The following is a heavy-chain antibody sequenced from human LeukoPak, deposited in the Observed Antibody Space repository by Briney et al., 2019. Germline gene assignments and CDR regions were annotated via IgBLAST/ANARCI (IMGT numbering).Heavy chain of an antibody. J-gene: IGHJ4*02. CDR2: INHSGST. V-gene: IGHV4-34*01. Sequence: PETLSLTCAVYGGSFSGYYWSWIRQPPGKGLEWIGKINHSGSTNYNPSLKSRVTTSVGTSKNQFSLQLSSVTAADTAVYYCAREGYYGSGAYFDYWGQGTLVTVSS. D-gene: IGHD3-10*01. CDR3: AREGYYGSGAYFDY. CDR1: GGSFSGYY.